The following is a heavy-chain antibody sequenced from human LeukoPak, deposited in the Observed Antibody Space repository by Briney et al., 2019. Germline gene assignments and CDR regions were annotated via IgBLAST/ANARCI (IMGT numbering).Heavy chain of an antibody. CDR3: ARHIVATIYYFDY. Sequence: SETLSLTCTVSGGSISSYYSSWIRQPPGKGLEWIGYIYYSGSTNYNPSLKSRVTISVDTSKNQFSLKLSSVTAADTAVYYCARHIVATIYYFDYWGQGTLVTVSS. CDR1: GGSISSYY. CDR2: IYYSGST. J-gene: IGHJ4*02. D-gene: IGHD5-12*01. V-gene: IGHV4-59*01.